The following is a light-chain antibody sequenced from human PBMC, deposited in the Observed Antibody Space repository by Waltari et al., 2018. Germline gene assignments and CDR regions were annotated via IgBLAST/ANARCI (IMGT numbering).Light chain of an antibody. CDR2: DAS. CDR3: QQRSNWPPSWT. V-gene: IGKV3-11*01. J-gene: IGKJ1*01. CDR1: QSVSSY. Sequence: EIVLTQSPATLSLSPGESATLSCRASQSVSSYLAWYQQKPGQAPRLLIYDASNRATGIPARFSGSGAGTDFTRTISSLEPEDLAVYYCQQRSNWPPSWTCGQGTKVEIK.